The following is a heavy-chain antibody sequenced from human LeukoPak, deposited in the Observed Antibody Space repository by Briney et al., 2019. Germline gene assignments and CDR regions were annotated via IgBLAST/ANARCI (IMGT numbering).Heavy chain of an antibody. CDR2: IIPIFGTA. Sequence: SVKVSCKASGGTFSSYAISWVRQAPGQGLEWMGRIIPIFGTANYAQKFQGRVTITTDESTSTAYMELSSLRSEDTAVYYCASLKGSWYDGEPNDDYWGQGTLVTVSS. J-gene: IGHJ4*02. D-gene: IGHD6-13*01. CDR3: ASLKGSWYDGEPNDDY. V-gene: IGHV1-69*05. CDR1: GGTFSSYA.